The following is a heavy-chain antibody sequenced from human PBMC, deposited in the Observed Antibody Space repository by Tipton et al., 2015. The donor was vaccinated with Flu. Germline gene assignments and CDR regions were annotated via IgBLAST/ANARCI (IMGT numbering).Heavy chain of an antibody. D-gene: IGHD3-22*01. CDR3: AREDGAYYDSSGFADY. V-gene: IGHV3-7*01. J-gene: IGHJ4*02. CDR1: GFTFSTYW. Sequence: SLRLSCAASGFTFSTYWMSRVRQAPGKGLEWVANIKQDGSEKYYVDSVKGRFTISRDNAKNSLHLQMNSLRAEDTAVYYCAREDGAYYDSSGFADYWGQGALVTVSS. CDR2: IKQDGSEK.